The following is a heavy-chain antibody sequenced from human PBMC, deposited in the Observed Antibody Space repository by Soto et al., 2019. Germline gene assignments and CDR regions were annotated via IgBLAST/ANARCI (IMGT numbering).Heavy chain of an antibody. D-gene: IGHD5-12*01. J-gene: IGHJ4*02. CDR2: ISSSSSYI. CDR3: AREERWLQFHDY. V-gene: IGHV3-21*01. CDR1: GFTFSSYS. Sequence: LRLSCAASGFTFSSYSMNWVRQAPGKGLEWVSSISSSSSYIYYADSVKGRFTISRDNAKNSLYLQMNSLRAEDTAVYYCAREERWLQFHDYWGQGTLVTVSS.